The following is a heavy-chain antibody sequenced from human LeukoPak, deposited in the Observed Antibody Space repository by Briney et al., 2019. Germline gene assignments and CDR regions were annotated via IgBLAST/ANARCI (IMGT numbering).Heavy chain of an antibody. CDR1: GFLFSRYS. CDR3: ARDFSSGP. D-gene: IGHD3-10*01. Sequence: GGSLRLSCATSGFLFSRYSMNWVRQAPGKGLEWVSYISSSNIITYYADSVKGRFTISRDNAKNSLYLQMNSLRVEDTAVYYCARDFSSGPWGQGTLVTVSS. CDR2: ISSSNIIT. V-gene: IGHV3-48*01. J-gene: IGHJ5*02.